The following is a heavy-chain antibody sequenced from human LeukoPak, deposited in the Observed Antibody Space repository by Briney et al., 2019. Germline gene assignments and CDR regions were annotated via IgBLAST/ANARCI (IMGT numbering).Heavy chain of an antibody. J-gene: IGHJ4*02. Sequence: GGSLRLSCAASGFTFSSYAMSWVRQAPGKGLEWVASISGSGGSTYYADSVKGRFTISRDNSKNTLYLQMNSLRAEDTALYYCAKTDRGCDPKYFDYWGQGTLVTVSS. V-gene: IGHV3-23*01. CDR3: AKTDRGCDPKYFDY. CDR1: GFTFSSYA. D-gene: IGHD5-12*01. CDR2: ISGSGGST.